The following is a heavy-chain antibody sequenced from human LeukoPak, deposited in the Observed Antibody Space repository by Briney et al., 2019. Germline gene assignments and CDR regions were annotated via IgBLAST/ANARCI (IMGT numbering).Heavy chain of an antibody. D-gene: IGHD3-16*02. Sequence: GGFLRLSCAASGFTFSTYDMHWVRQAPGKGLEWVSTISGSGDNTYYADSVKGRFTISRDNAKNTLYLQMNSLRAEDTAVYYCAGYTTGRYFDYWGQGTLVTVTS. CDR1: GFTFSTYD. J-gene: IGHJ4*02. CDR2: ISGSGDNT. V-gene: IGHV3-23*01. CDR3: AGYTTGRYFDY.